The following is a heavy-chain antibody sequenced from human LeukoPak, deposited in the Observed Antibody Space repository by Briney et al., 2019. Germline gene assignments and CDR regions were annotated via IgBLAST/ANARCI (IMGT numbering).Heavy chain of an antibody. Sequence: GSLRLSCAASGFSFSTTWMSWVRQSPGKGLEWIGNIYHSGTTHYNPSLKSRATISVDKSKNQFSLKLNSVTAADTAVYYCAIKPPSGWFGTGWLDPWGQGTLVTVSS. CDR1: GFSFSTTW. J-gene: IGHJ5*02. CDR2: IYHSGTT. D-gene: IGHD3-10*01. CDR3: AIKPPSGWFGTGWLDP. V-gene: IGHV4-4*02.